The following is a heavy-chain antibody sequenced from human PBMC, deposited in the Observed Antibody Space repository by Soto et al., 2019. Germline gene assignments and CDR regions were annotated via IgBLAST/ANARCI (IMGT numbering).Heavy chain of an antibody. J-gene: IGHJ5*02. CDR3: ARAGDCSGGSCYSRWFDP. Sequence: ASVKVSCTASGYTFTSYGISWVRQAPGQGLEWMGWISAYNGNTNYAQKLQGRVTMTTDTSTSTAYMELRSLRSDDTAVYYCARAGDCSGGSCYSRWFDPWGQGTLVTVPP. CDR2: ISAYNGNT. CDR1: GYTFTSYG. V-gene: IGHV1-18*04. D-gene: IGHD2-15*01.